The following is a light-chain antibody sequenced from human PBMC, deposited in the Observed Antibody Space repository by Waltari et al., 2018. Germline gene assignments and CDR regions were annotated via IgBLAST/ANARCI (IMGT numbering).Light chain of an antibody. CDR2: AAS. Sequence: DIQMTQSPSSVSASVGDSVTITSRASQGVISWLGWYQLKPGKAPKLLIYAASTLQRGVPERCSGRGDGTEFTLTSTSLQPEDVALYVCQQSNSFPLTFGGGTKVES. CDR1: QGVISW. V-gene: IGKV1-12*01. J-gene: IGKJ4*01. CDR3: QQSNSFPLT.